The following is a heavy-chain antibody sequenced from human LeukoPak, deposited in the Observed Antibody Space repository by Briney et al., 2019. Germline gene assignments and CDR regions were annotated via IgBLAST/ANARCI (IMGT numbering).Heavy chain of an antibody. CDR3: ARAGAEVTTHFDY. D-gene: IGHD2-21*02. CDR2: ISASNGNT. Sequence: ASVKVSCKTSGYSFSIFSVNWVRQAPGQGLEWVGWISASNGNTNYAQKFQGRVTITTDTSTSTAHMELRSLTSDDTAVYFCARAGAEVTTHFDYWGQGTLVTVSS. CDR1: GYSFSIFS. J-gene: IGHJ4*02. V-gene: IGHV1-18*01.